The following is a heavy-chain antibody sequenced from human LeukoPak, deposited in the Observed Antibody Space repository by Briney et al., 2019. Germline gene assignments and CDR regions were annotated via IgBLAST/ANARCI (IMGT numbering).Heavy chain of an antibody. J-gene: IGHJ5*02. D-gene: IGHD4-17*01. CDR1: GYTFTSYA. CDR2: ISAYNGNT. Sequence: GASVKVSCKASGYTFTSYAITWVRQAPGQGLEWMGWISAYNGNTNYAQKLQGRVTMTTDTSTSTAYMELRSLRSDDTAVYYCARSPVTTPARGFDPWGQGTLVTVSS. V-gene: IGHV1-18*01. CDR3: ARSPVTTPARGFDP.